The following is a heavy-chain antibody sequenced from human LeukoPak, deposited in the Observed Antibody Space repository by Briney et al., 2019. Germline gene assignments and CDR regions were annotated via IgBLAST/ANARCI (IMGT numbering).Heavy chain of an antibody. Sequence: SETLSLTCTVSGGSISSYYWSWIRQPPGKGLEWIGYIYYSGSSNYNPSLKSRVTISVDTSKNQFSLKLSSVTAADTAVYYCAGSTDWFDPWGQGTLVTVSS. D-gene: IGHD4-11*01. J-gene: IGHJ5*02. V-gene: IGHV4-59*08. CDR1: GGSISSYY. CDR2: IYYSGSS. CDR3: AGSTDWFDP.